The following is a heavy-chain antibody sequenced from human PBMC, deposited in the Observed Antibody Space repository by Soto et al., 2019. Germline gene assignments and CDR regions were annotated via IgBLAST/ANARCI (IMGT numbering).Heavy chain of an antibody. J-gene: IGHJ3*01. CDR1: GVTFGSYA. CDR3: ARDLEGLYYYDSSGS. Sequence: SVKVSCKGSGVTFGSYAISWGRQAPGQGLEWMGGIIPIFGTANYAQKFQGRVTITADESTSTAYMELSSLRSEDTAVYYCARDLEGLYYYDSSGSWGQGTMVTVSS. D-gene: IGHD3-22*01. CDR2: IIPIFGTA. V-gene: IGHV1-69*13.